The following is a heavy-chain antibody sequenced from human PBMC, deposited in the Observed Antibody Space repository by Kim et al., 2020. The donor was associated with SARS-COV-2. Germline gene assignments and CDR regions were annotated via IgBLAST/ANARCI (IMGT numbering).Heavy chain of an antibody. V-gene: IGHV3-72*01. J-gene: IGHJ4*02. CDR1: GFTVSDHA. D-gene: IGHD1-26*01. Sequence: LSLTCAASGFTVSDHAMDWVRQTPGKGLEWIGRIRGKSNSYSTEYAASVKGRFIVSRDDSGDSLYLQMNSLKTEDTAVYYCARRSSGTSYSDFWGQGTLVTVSS. CDR3: ARRSSGTSYSDF. CDR2: IRGKSNSYST.